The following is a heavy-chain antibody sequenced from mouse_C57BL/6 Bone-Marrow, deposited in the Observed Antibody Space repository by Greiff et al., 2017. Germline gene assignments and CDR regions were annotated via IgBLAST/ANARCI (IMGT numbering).Heavy chain of an antibody. CDR2: IHPNSGST. Sequence: QDKPQQPGAELVKPGASVKLSCKASGYTFTSYWMHWVKQRPGQGLEWIGMIHPNSGSTNYNEKFKSKATLTVDKSSSTAYMQLSSLTSEDSAVYYCASPGGYDYADYFDYWGQGTTLTVSS. D-gene: IGHD2-4*01. CDR3: ASPGGYDYADYFDY. V-gene: IGHV1-64*01. CDR1: GYTFTSYW. J-gene: IGHJ2*01.